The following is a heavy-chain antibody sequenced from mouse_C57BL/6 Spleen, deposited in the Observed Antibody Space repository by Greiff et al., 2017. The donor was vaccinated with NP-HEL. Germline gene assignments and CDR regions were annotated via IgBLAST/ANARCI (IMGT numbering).Heavy chain of an antibody. CDR2: IHPNSGST. CDR3: ARRAYWYFDV. V-gene: IGHV1-64*01. J-gene: IGHJ1*03. Sequence: VQLQQSGAELVKPGASVKLSCKASGYTFTSYWMHWVKQRPGQGLEWIGMIHPNSGSTNYNEKFKSKATLTVDKSSSTAYMQRSSRTTEDSAVYYCARRAYWYFDVWGTGTTVTVSS. D-gene: IGHD3-1*01. CDR1: GYTFTSYW.